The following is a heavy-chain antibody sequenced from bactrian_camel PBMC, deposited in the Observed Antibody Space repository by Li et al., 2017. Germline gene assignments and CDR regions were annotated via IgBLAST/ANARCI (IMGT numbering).Heavy chain of an antibody. V-gene: IGHV3S53*01. CDR1: TNILSTCG. CDR3: ATDDGRCWCPNLDVNAYHY. Sequence: VQLVESGGGSVQAGGSLKLSCAASTNILSTCGMAWFRQAPGKEREMVSRINRADTTVYADSVQGRFTISQDNAKRTVYLQMNSLKPEDTAMYYCATDDGRCWCPNLDVNAYHYWGQGTQVTVS. CDR2: INRADTT. D-gene: IGHD1*01. J-gene: IGHJ4*01.